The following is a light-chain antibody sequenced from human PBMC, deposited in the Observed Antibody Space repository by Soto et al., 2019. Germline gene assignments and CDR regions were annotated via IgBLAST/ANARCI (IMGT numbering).Light chain of an antibody. CDR1: QTISSW. CDR3: QQYNIYSEE. Sequence: EIQVNHTLATLSPSLGNRGTITSRASQTISSWLAWYQQKPGKAPKLLIYKASTLKSGVPSRFSGSGSGTEFTLTISSLQPDDFATYYCQQYNIYSEEFGQGTKVDIK. CDR2: KAS. J-gene: IGKJ1*01. V-gene: IGKV1-5*03.